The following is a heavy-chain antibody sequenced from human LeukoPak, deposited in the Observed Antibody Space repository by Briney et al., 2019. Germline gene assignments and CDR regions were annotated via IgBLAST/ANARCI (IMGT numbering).Heavy chain of an antibody. D-gene: IGHD3-16*02. CDR3: AKYLNYDYVWGSYRYRFFLDY. J-gene: IGHJ4*02. V-gene: IGHV3-23*01. Sequence: GGSLRLSCAASGFTFSSYAMSWVRQAPGKGLEWVSAISGSGGSAYYADSVKGRFTISRDNSKNTLYLQMNSLRAEDTAVYYCAKYLNYDYVWGSYRYRFFLDYWGQGTLVTVSS. CDR2: ISGSGGSA. CDR1: GFTFSSYA.